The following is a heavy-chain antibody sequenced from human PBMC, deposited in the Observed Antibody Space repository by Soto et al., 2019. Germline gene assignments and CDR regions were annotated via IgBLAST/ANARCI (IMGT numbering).Heavy chain of an antibody. CDR1: GFTFSSYD. D-gene: IGHD3-10*01. CDR3: ARAAAGEGYFDL. Sequence: EVQLVESGGDLVQPGGSLRLSCTASGFTFSSYDMHWVRQVTGKGLEWVSAILSTGETYYSGSVKGRFTISREIAKNSFYLQMNSLRAGDPAVYYCARAAAGEGYFDLWGRGTLVTVSS. V-gene: IGHV3-13*01. J-gene: IGHJ2*01. CDR2: ILSTGET.